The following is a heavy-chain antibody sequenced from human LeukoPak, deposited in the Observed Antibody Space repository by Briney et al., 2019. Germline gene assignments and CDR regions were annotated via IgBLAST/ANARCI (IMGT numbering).Heavy chain of an antibody. Sequence: SVKVSCKASGGTFSSYAISWVRQAPGQGLEWMGRIIPILGIANYAQKFQGRVTITADKSTSTAYMELSSLRSEDTAVYYCVRGWDIVVVVAATHDAFDIWGQGTMVTVSS. V-gene: IGHV1-69*04. J-gene: IGHJ3*02. D-gene: IGHD2-15*01. CDR2: IIPILGIA. CDR1: GGTFSSYA. CDR3: VRGWDIVVVVAATHDAFDI.